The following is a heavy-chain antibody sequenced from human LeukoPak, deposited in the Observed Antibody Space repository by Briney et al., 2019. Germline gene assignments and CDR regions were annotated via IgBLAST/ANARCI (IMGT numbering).Heavy chain of an antibody. CDR3: ARHALDYYFDY. J-gene: IGHJ4*02. V-gene: IGHV4-59*08. Sequence: SETLSLTCTVSGGSISSYCWSWIRQPPGKGLEWIGYLYYTGTTNYNPSLKSRVTISVDTSKNQFSLKLSSVTAADTAVYYCARHALDYYFDYWGQGTLVTVSS. CDR2: LYYTGTT. D-gene: IGHD3-16*02. CDR1: GGSISSYC.